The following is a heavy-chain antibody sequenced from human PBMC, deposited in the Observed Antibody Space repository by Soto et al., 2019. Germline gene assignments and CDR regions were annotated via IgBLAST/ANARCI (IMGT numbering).Heavy chain of an antibody. J-gene: IGHJ6*02. D-gene: IGHD3-10*01. CDR2: ISGSGGST. CDR3: AKAARGKVIIYYYYGMDV. V-gene: IGHV3-23*01. Sequence: PVGSLRLSCAASGFTSSSYAMSWVRQAPGKGLEWVSAISGSGGSTYYADSVKGRFTISRDNSKNTLYLQMNSLRAEDTAVYYCAKAARGKVIIYYYYGMDVWGHGTTVTSP. CDR1: GFTSSSYA.